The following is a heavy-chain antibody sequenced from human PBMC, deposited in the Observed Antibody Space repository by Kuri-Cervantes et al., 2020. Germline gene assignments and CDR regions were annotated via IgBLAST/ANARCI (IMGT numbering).Heavy chain of an antibody. CDR3: ARDRCSSTSCYYYYYGMDV. CDR2: ISAYNGNT. Sequence: ASVKVSCKASGYTFTSYGINWVRQAPGQGLEWMGWISAYNGNTNYAQKLQGRVTMTTDTSTSTAYMELRSLRSDDTAVYYCARDRCSSTSCYYYYYGMDVRGQGTTVTVSS. CDR1: GYTFTSYG. V-gene: IGHV1-18*01. J-gene: IGHJ6*02. D-gene: IGHD2-2*01.